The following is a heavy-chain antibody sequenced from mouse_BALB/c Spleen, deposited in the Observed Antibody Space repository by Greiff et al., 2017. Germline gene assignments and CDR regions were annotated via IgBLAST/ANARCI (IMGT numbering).Heavy chain of an antibody. J-gene: IGHJ3*01. Sequence: VQLQQSGAELAKPGASVKMSCKASGYTFTSYWMHWVKQRPGQGLEWIGYINPSTGYTEYNQKFKDKATLTADKSSSTAYMQLSSLTSEDSAVYDCARSCYGSSSFAYWGQGTLVTVSA. CDR3: ARSCYGSSSFAY. CDR2: INPSTGYT. CDR1: GYTFTSYW. V-gene: IGHV1-7*01. D-gene: IGHD1-1*01.